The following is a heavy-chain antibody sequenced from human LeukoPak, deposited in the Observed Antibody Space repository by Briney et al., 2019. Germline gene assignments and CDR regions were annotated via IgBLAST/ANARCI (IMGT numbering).Heavy chain of an antibody. V-gene: IGHV1-69*01. J-gene: IGHJ4*02. CDR2: IIPIFGTA. D-gene: IGHD6-13*01. Sequence: GASVKVSCKASGGTFSSYAISWVRQAPGQGLEWMGGIIPIFGTANYAQKFQGRVTITADESTSTAYMELSSLRSEDTAVYYCARDRYSSSVSPPDYWGQGTLVTVSS. CDR1: GGTFSSYA. CDR3: ARDRYSSSVSPPDY.